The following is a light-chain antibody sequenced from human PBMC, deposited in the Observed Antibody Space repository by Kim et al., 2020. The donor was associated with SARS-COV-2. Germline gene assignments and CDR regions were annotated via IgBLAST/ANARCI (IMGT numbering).Light chain of an antibody. CDR2: GKN. CDR3: NTRDSSTNHLV. V-gene: IGLV3-19*01. J-gene: IGLJ2*01. CDR1: SLRSYY. Sequence: ALGQTVRITCQGDSLRSYYANWYQQKPGQAPVVVIYGKNNRRSGIPDRCSGSNSGSTASLTITGAQAEDEADYYCNTRDSSTNHLVFGGGTKLTVL.